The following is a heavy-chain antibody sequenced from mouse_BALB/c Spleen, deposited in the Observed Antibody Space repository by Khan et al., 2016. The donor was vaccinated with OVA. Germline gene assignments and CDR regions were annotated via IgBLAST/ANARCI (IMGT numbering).Heavy chain of an antibody. CDR2: IDPANDNT. CDR1: GFNIKDTY. D-gene: IGHD1-1*02. J-gene: IGHJ4*01. V-gene: IGHV14-3*02. Sequence: VQLQQSGAELVKPGASVKLSCTVSGFNIKDTYIHWVKQRPEQGLEWIGRIDPANDNTRYDPKFQDKATITADTSSHTVYLQLSRLPSEDTAVYYCARGGWSYAMDYWCQGTSVTVSS. CDR3: ARGGWSYAMDY.